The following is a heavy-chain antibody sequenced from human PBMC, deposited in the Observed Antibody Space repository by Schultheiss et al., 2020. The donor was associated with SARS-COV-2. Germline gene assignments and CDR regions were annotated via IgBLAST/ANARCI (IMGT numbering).Heavy chain of an antibody. D-gene: IGHD3-16*01. CDR2: ISYDGSNK. V-gene: IGHV3-30*18. J-gene: IGHJ4*02. Sequence: GESLKISCAASGFTFSSYGMHWVRQAPGKGLEWVAVISYDGSNKYYADSVKGRFTISRDNSKNTLYLQMNSLRAEDTAVYYCAKFGTGLDYWGQGTLVTVSS. CDR3: AKFGTGLDY. CDR1: GFTFSSYG.